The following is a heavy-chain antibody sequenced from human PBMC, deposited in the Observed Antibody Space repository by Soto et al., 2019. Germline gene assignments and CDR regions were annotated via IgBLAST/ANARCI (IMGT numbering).Heavy chain of an antibody. D-gene: IGHD6-13*01. Sequence: SETLSLTYAVYGGSFSGYYWSWIRQPPGKGLEWIGSINHSGSTNYNPSLKSRVTISVDTSKNQFSLKLSSVTAADTAVYYCARRGGVGYSSSWYPDYYYMDVWGKGTTVTVSS. CDR3: ARRGGVGYSSSWYPDYYYMDV. J-gene: IGHJ6*03. V-gene: IGHV4-34*01. CDR2: INHSGST. CDR1: GGSFSGYY.